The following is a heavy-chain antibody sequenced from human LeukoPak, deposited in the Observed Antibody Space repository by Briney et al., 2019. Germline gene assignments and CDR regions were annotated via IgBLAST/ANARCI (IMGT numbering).Heavy chain of an antibody. J-gene: IGHJ4*02. D-gene: IGHD2-21*01. CDR2: ISGSGGST. CDR3: AKDMVVIEYYFDY. Sequence: GGSLSLSSAASGFTFSSYAMSWVRQAPGKGLEWISAISGSGGSTYYADSVEGRFTISRDNSKNTLYLQMNSLRAEDTAVYYCAKDMVVIEYYFDYWGQGTLVTVSS. V-gene: IGHV3-23*01. CDR1: GFTFSSYA.